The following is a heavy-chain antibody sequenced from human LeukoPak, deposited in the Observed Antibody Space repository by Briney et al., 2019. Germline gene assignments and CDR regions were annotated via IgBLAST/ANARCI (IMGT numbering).Heavy chain of an antibody. D-gene: IGHD3-10*01. V-gene: IGHV4-39*07. CDR1: GGSIITNDYW. CDR2: IDHAGTT. J-gene: IGHJ5*02. Sequence: PSETLSLTCVVSGGSIITNDYWWGWIRQPPGKGLEWIGTIDHAGTTFYNVSLKSRVTISVDTPNNQFSLRLNSVTAADTAVYYCATMTATGWFDPWGQGTLVTVSS. CDR3: ATMTATGWFDP.